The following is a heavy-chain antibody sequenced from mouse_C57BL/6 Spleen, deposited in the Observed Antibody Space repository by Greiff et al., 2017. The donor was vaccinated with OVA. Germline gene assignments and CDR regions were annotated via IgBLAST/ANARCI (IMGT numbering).Heavy chain of an antibody. CDR2: IYPSDSET. D-gene: IGHD1-1*02. CDR1: GYTFTSYW. CDR3: ARSGGSLFAY. Sequence: QVQLQQPGAELVRPGSSVKLSCKASGYTFTSYWMDWVKQRPGQGLEWIGNIYPSDSETHYNQKFKDKATLTVDKSSSTAYMQLSSLTSEDSAVYYCARSGGSLFAYWGQGTLVTVSA. V-gene: IGHV1-61*01. J-gene: IGHJ3*01.